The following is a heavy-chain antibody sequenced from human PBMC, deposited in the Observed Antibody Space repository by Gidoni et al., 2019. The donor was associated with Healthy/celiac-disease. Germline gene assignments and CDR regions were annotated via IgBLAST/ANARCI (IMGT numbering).Heavy chain of an antibody. D-gene: IGHD3-22*01. CDR1: GFSLSTSGVG. J-gene: IGHJ3*02. V-gene: IGHV2-5*01. Sequence: QITLKESGPTLVKPTQTLTLTCTFSGFSLSTSGVGVGWIRQPPGKALEWLALIYWNDDKRYSPSLKSRLTITKDTSKNQVVLTMTNMDPVDTATYYCAHRCPGSGYSTEHGVAFDIWGQGTMVTVSS. CDR3: AHRCPGSGYSTEHGVAFDI. CDR2: IYWNDDK.